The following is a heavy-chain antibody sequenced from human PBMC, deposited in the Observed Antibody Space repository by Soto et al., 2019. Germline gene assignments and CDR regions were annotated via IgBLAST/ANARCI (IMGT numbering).Heavy chain of an antibody. Sequence: PSETLSLTCTVSGGSISTYYWTWIRQSPGKGPEWIGYVYHSGTTNYNPSLESRVTMSLDTSKNQFSLKLSAVTTADTAVYYCARDPPGLGSSSFDFWGQGTLVTVSS. D-gene: IGHD6-6*01. V-gene: IGHV4-59*01. CDR1: GGSISTYY. CDR2: VYHSGTT. J-gene: IGHJ4*02. CDR3: ARDPPGLGSSSFDF.